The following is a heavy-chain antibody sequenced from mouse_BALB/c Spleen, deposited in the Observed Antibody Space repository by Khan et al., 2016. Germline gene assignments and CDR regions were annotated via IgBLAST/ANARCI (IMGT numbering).Heavy chain of an antibody. CDR2: INSNGGNT. V-gene: IGHV5-6-3*01. CDR3: ARSSSWFAY. J-gene: IGHJ3*01. CDR1: GFTFRTYG. Sequence: EVPLLESGGGLVQPGGSLKFSCAASGFTFRTYGMSWVRQTPDKRLELVATINSNGGNTYYPASVKGRFTISRDNAKNTLYLQMSSLKSEDTAMYSCARSSSWFAYWGQSTLVTASA.